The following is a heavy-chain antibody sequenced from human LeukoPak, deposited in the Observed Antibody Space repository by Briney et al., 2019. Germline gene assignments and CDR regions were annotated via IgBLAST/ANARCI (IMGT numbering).Heavy chain of an antibody. CDR1: GFTFSSYS. V-gene: IGHV3-21*01. J-gene: IGHJ6*03. D-gene: IGHD6-19*01. CDR2: ISSSSSYI. CDR3: AREGIAVAGTYYYMDV. Sequence: GGSLRLSCAASGFTFSSYSMNWVRQAPGKGLEWVSSISSSSSYIYYADSVKGRFTISRDNAKNSLYLQMNSLRAEDTAVYYCAREGIAVAGTYYYMDVWGKGTTVTVSS.